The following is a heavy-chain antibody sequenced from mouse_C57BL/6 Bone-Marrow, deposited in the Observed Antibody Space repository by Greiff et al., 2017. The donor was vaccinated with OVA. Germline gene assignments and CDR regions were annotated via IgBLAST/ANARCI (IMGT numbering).Heavy chain of an antibody. CDR3: TTRQRRLR. CDR2: IDPENGDT. D-gene: IGHD3-2*02. J-gene: IGHJ2*01. V-gene: IGHV14-4*01. Sequence: VQLKESGAELVRPGASVKLSCTASGFNIKDDYMHWVKQRPEQGLEWIGWIDPENGDTEYASKFQGKATITADTSSNTAYLQLSSLTSEDTAVYYCTTRQRRLRWGQGTTLTVSS. CDR1: GFNIKDDY.